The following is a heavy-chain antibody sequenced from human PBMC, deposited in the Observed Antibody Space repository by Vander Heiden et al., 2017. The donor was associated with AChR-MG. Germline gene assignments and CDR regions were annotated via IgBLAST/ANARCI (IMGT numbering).Heavy chain of an antibody. CDR1: GGSFSGYY. CDR2: INHSGST. V-gene: IGHV4-34*01. D-gene: IGHD5-18*01. Sequence: QVQLQQWGAGLLKPSETLSLTCAVYGGSFSGYYWSWIRQPPGKGLEWIGEINHSGSTNYNPSLKSRVTISVDTSKNQFSLKLSSVTAADTAVYYCARSGGHRYSYGWPYFDYWGQGTLVTVSS. J-gene: IGHJ4*02. CDR3: ARSGGHRYSYGWPYFDY.